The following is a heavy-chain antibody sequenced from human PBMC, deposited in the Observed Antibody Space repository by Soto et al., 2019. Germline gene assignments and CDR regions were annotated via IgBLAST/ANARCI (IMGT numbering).Heavy chain of an antibody. CDR3: ARARFCTSTSCYHYFDF. CDR1: GGSISSSS. V-gene: IGHV4-59*01. J-gene: IGHJ4*02. CDR2: IYNNGRT. Sequence: SETLSLTCTVSGGSISSSSWSWIRQPPGRGLEWIGYIYNNGRTDSNPSLKSRVTISVDTSKNHFSLKLSSVTPADTAVYYCARARFCTSTSCYHYFDFWGQGTLVTVPQ. D-gene: IGHD2-2*01.